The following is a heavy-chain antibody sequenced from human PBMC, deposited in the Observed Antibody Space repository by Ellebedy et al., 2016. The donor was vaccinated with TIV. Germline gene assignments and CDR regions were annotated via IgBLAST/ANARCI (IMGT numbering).Heavy chain of an antibody. CDR1: GGTFSSYA. D-gene: IGHD6-6*01. Sequence: SVKVSCXASGGTFSSYAISWVRQAPGQGLEWMGGIIPIFGTANYAQKFQGRVTITADESTSTAYMELSSLRSEDTAVYYCATARPAGPYYFDYWGQGTLVTVSS. V-gene: IGHV1-69*13. CDR2: IIPIFGTA. CDR3: ATARPAGPYYFDY. J-gene: IGHJ4*02.